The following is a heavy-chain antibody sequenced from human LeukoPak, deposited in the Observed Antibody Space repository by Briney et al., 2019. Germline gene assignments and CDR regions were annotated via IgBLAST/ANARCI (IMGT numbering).Heavy chain of an antibody. CDR2: IYHSGST. Sequence: SETLSLTCAVSGGSISSSNWWSWVRPPPGKGLEWIGEIYHSGSTNYNPSLKSRVTISGDKSKNQFSLKLSSVTAADTAVYYCASCTYYYGSGSRNWFDPWGQGTLVTVSS. V-gene: IGHV4-4*02. CDR1: GGSISSSNW. J-gene: IGHJ5*02. D-gene: IGHD3-10*01. CDR3: ASCTYYYGSGSRNWFDP.